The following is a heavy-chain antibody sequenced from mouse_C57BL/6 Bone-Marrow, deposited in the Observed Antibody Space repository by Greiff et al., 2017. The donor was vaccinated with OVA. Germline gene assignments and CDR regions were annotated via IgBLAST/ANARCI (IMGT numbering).Heavy chain of an antibody. CDR3: ARPHYYGSSGWYFDV. CDR1: GFTFSSYG. V-gene: IGHV5-6*01. J-gene: IGHJ1*03. CDR2: ISSGGSYT. Sequence: EVQRVESGGDLVKPGGSLKLSCAASGFTFSSYGMSWVRQTPDKRLEWVATISSGGSYTYYPDSVKGRFTISRDNAKNTLYLQMSSLKSEDTAMYYGARPHYYGSSGWYFDVWGTGTTVTVSS. D-gene: IGHD1-1*01.